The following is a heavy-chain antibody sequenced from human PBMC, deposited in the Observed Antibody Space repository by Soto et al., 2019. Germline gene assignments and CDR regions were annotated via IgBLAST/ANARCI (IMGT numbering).Heavy chain of an antibody. CDR1: GDSVSSNSAA. CDR2: TYYRSKWYN. V-gene: IGHV6-1*01. Sequence: PSQTISLTCAISGDSVSSNSAAWNWIRQSPSRGLEWLGRTYYRSKWYNDYAVSVKSRITINPDTSKNQFSLQLNSVTPEDTAVYYCARNIYGYSGYYYYGMDVWGQVTTVTVSS. J-gene: IGHJ6*02. CDR3: ARNIYGYSGYYYYGMDV. D-gene: IGHD5-18*01.